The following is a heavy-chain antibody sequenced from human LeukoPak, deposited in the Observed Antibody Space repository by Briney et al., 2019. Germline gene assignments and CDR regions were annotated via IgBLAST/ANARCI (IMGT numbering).Heavy chain of an antibody. CDR2: ISGSGGST. Sequence: GGSLRLSCAASGFTFSSYAMSWVLQAPGKGLEWVAAISGSGGSTYYADSVRGRFTISRDSSKNTPYLQMNGLRAEDTALYYCTRAVSMNTFYYDTTGGGQGTLVTVSS. V-gene: IGHV3-23*01. CDR3: TRAVSMNTFYYDTTG. CDR1: GFTFSSYA. D-gene: IGHD3-22*01. J-gene: IGHJ4*02.